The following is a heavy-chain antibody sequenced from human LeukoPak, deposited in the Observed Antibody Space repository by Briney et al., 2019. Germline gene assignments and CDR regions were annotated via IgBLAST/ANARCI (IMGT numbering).Heavy chain of an antibody. CDR2: IRQDGDTK. Sequence: GGSLRLSCAASGFPFNAYWMTWVRQAPGKGLEWVANIRQDGDTKYYVDSVKGRFTISRDNAKNSLYLQMNSLRAEDTAVYYCARASQLWFGDSPIDYWGQGTLVTVSP. D-gene: IGHD3-10*01. J-gene: IGHJ4*02. CDR1: GFPFNAYW. CDR3: ARASQLWFGDSPIDY. V-gene: IGHV3-7*03.